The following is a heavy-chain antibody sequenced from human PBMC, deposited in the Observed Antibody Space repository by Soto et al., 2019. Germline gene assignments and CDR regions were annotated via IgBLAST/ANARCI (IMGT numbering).Heavy chain of an antibody. CDR2: ISTNGGST. CDR1: GFNFSIYA. D-gene: IGHD3-22*01. V-gene: IGHV3-64D*06. J-gene: IGHJ4*02. Sequence: GGSLRLSCSASGFNFSIYAMHWVRQAPGKGLEYVSSISTNGGSTHYADSVKGRFTISRDNSKNTQYLQMSSLRADDTAVYYCVKGEYYYDSSGYYPFDYWGQGTLVTVSS. CDR3: VKGEYYYDSSGYYPFDY.